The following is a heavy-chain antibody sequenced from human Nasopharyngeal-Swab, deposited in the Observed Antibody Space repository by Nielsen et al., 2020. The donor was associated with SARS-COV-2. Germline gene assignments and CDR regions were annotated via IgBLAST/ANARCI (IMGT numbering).Heavy chain of an antibody. J-gene: IGHJ4*02. V-gene: IGHV1-69*01. D-gene: IGHD6-13*01. CDR2: IIPIFGTA. CDR3: ASSNSAAAGFDY. Sequence: WVRQAPGQGLEWMGGIIPIFGTANYAQKFQGRVTITADESTSTAYMELSSLRSEDTAVYYCASSNSAAAGFDYWGQGTLVTVSS.